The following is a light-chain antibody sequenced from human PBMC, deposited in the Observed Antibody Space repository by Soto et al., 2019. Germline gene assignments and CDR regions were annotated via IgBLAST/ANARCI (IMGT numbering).Light chain of an antibody. V-gene: IGLV2-14*01. CDR2: EVS. J-gene: IGLJ1*01. Sequence: QSALTQPASVSGSPGQSITISCTGTNSDVGSYDYVSWYQQHPGKSPKLMIYEVSNRPSGVSNRFSGSKSGNTASLTISGLPAEDEADYYCTSYTSSGTYVFGPGTKLTV. CDR3: TSYTSSGTYV. CDR1: NSDVGSYDY.